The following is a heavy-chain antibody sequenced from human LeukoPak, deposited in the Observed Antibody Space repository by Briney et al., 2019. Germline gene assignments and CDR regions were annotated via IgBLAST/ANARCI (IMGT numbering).Heavy chain of an antibody. CDR1: GFTFSSYE. J-gene: IGHJ4*02. CDR2: ISSSGSTI. Sequence: PGGSLRLSCAASGFTFSSYEMNWVRQAPGKGLEWVPYISSSGSTIYYADSVKGRFTISRDNAKNSLYLQMNSLRAEDTAAYYCARVLVVPAATGYYFDYWGQGTLVTVSS. CDR3: ARVLVVPAATGYYFDY. D-gene: IGHD2-2*01. V-gene: IGHV3-48*03.